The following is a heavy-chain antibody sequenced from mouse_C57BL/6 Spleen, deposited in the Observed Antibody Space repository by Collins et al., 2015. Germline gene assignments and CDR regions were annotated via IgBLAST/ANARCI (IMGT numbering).Heavy chain of an antibody. D-gene: IGHD1-2*01. CDR3: ARSLKFITTATDAMDY. CDR2: ISTYYGDA. J-gene: IGHJ4*01. CDR1: GYTFTDYA. V-gene: IGHV1S137*01. Sequence: QVQLQQSGAELVRPGVSVKISCKGSGYTFTDYAMHWVKQSHAKSLEWIGVISTYYGDASYNQKFKGKATMTVDKSSSTAYMELARLTSEDSAIYYCARSLKFITTATDAMDYWGQGTSVTVSS.